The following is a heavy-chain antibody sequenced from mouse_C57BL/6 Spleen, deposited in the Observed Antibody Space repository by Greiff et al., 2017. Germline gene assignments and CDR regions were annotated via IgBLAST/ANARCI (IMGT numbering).Heavy chain of an antibody. V-gene: IGHV1-81*01. CDR1: GYTFTSYG. CDR2: IYPRSGNT. Sequence: QVQLQQSGAELARPGASVQLSCKASGYTFTSYGISWVKQRTGQGLEWIGEIYPRSGNTYYNEKFKGKATLTADKSSSTAYMELRSLTSEDSAVYFCARGDYYGSSYGYAMDYWGQGTSVTVSS. D-gene: IGHD1-1*01. CDR3: ARGDYYGSSYGYAMDY. J-gene: IGHJ4*01.